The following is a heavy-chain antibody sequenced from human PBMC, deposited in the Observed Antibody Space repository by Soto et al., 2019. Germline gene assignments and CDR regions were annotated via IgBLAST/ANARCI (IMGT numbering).Heavy chain of an antibody. CDR1: GFTFSSYS. J-gene: IGHJ5*02. D-gene: IGHD6-13*01. Sequence: EVQLVESGGGLVQPGGSLRLSCAASGFTFSSYSMNWVRQAPGKGLEWVSYISSSSSTIYYADSVKGRFTISRDNAKNSLHLQMNSLRDEDTAVYYCANLAGGIAAAGTFGWFDPWGQGTLVTVSS. V-gene: IGHV3-48*02. CDR3: ANLAGGIAAAGTFGWFDP. CDR2: ISSSSSTI.